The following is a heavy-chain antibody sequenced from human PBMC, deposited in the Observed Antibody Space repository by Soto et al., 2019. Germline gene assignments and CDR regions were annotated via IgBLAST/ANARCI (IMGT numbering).Heavy chain of an antibody. CDR3: VHSKYTDFWSGYYSFYFDY. V-gene: IGHV2-5*01. Sequence: QITLKESGPTQVKPTQTLTLTCTFSGFSLSTSGEGVGWIRQPPGKALEWLALIYWNDDKPYSPSLKNRLTVTTDASKNQVVLTMTNMDPVDTATYYCVHSKYTDFWSGYYSFYFDYWGQGTLVTVSS. CDR1: GFSLSTSGEG. D-gene: IGHD3-3*01. J-gene: IGHJ4*02. CDR2: IYWNDDK.